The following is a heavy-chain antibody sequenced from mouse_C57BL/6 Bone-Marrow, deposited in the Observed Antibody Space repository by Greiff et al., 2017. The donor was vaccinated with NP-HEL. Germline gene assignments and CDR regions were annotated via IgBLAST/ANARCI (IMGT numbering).Heavy chain of an antibody. CDR1: GYTFTSYW. Sequence: QVQLQQSGAELVKPGASVKLSCKASGYTFTSYWMHWVKQRPGQGLEWIGMIHPNSGSTNYNEKFKSKATLTVDKSSSTAYMHLSSLTSEDSAVYYCARNYGPFYFDYWGQGTTLTVSS. CDR3: ARNYGPFYFDY. CDR2: IHPNSGST. J-gene: IGHJ2*01. D-gene: IGHD1-2*01. V-gene: IGHV1-64*01.